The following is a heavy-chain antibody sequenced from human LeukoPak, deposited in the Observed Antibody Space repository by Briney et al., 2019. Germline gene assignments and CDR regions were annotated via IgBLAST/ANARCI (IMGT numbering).Heavy chain of an antibody. V-gene: IGHV4-38-2*01. J-gene: IGHJ3*02. CDR2: IYHSGST. D-gene: IGHD6-19*01. Sequence: PSETLSLTCAVSGYSISSGYYWGWIRQPPGKGLEWIGSIYHSGSTYYNPSLKSRVTISVDTSKNQFSLKLTSVTAADTAVYYCARPSRSGSRDAFDIWGQGTMVTVSS. CDR1: GYSISSGYY. CDR3: ARPSRSGSRDAFDI.